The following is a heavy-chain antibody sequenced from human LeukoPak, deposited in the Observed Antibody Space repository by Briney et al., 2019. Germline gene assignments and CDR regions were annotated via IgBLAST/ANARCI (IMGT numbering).Heavy chain of an antibody. J-gene: IGHJ6*03. V-gene: IGHV3-13*01. CDR2: ICTAGDT. CDR3: ARGYYDFWSGYYEGAGYYYYYMDV. D-gene: IGHD3-3*01. Sequence: PGGSLRLSCAASGFTFSSYDMHWVRQATGKGLEWVSAICTAGDTYYPGSVKGRFTISRENTKNSLYLQMNSLRAGDTAVYYCARGYYDFWSGYYEGAGYYYYYMDVWGKGTTVTVSS. CDR1: GFTFSSYD.